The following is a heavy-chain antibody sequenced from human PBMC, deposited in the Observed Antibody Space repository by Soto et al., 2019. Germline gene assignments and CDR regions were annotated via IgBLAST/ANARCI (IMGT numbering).Heavy chain of an antibody. CDR1: GGSISSGGYY. J-gene: IGHJ3*02. Sequence: QVQLQESGPGLVKPSQTLSLTCTVSGGSISSGGYYWSWIRQHPGKGLEWIGYIYYSGSTYYNPSLKSRVTISVDTSKTQFSLKLSSVTAADTAVYYCARDQTNYGDYGGDAFDIWGQGTMVTVSS. V-gene: IGHV4-31*03. CDR3: ARDQTNYGDYGGDAFDI. CDR2: IYYSGST. D-gene: IGHD4-17*01.